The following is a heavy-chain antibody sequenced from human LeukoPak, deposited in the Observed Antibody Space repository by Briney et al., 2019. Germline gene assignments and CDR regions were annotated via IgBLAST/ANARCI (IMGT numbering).Heavy chain of an antibody. J-gene: IGHJ3*02. V-gene: IGHV3-23*01. Sequence: GGSLRLSYAASGFTFSSYAMSWVRQAPGKGLEWVSAISGSGGSTYYADSVKGRFTISRDNSKNTLYLQMNSLRAEDTAVYYCAKWAPITMIVVVGDAFDIWGHGTMVTVSS. CDR1: GFTFSSYA. CDR3: AKWAPITMIVVVGDAFDI. D-gene: IGHD3-22*01. CDR2: ISGSGGST.